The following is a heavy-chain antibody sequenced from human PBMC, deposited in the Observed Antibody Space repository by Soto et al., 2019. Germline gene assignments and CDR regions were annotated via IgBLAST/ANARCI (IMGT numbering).Heavy chain of an antibody. J-gene: IGHJ4*02. CDR3: ARALGSWGAYYFDY. Sequence: QITLKESGPTLVKPTQTLTLTCTVSGFSLNTYGVGVGWIRQPPGKALEWLALIYWDDDKRYSPSLKSRLTIPKDTYKNQVVLTMTNMDPVDTVTYYCARALGSWGAYYFDYWGQGTLVTVSS. D-gene: IGHD3-16*01. CDR2: IYWDDDK. CDR1: GFSLNTYGVG. V-gene: IGHV2-5*02.